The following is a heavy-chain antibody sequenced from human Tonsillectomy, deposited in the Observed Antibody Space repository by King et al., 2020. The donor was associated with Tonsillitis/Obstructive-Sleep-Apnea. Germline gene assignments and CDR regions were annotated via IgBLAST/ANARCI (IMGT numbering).Heavy chain of an antibody. D-gene: IGHD2-2*02. CDR1: GGSFSGYY. CDR2: INHSGST. V-gene: IGHV4-34*01. J-gene: IGHJ6*03. Sequence: VQLQQRGAGLLKPSETLSLTCAVYGGSFSGYYWSWIRQPPGKGLEWIGEINHSGSTNYNTSLKSRVTISVDTSKNQFSLKLSSVTAADTAVYYCARGVPAAISAYYYYYMDVWGKGTTVTVSS. CDR3: ARGVPAAISAYYYYYMDV.